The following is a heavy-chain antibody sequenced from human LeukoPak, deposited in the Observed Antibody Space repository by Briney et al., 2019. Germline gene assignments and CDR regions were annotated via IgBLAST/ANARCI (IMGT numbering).Heavy chain of an antibody. J-gene: IGHJ5*02. D-gene: IGHD2-2*01. CDR3: AGAYCSSTSCYRLDWFDP. CDR2: IYTIGST. V-gene: IGHV4-4*09. Sequence: SETLSLTCTVSGGSISSYYWSWIRQPPGKGLEGIGYIYTIGSTNYNPSLKSRVTISVDTSKNQFSLKLSSVTAADTAVYYCAGAYCSSTSCYRLDWFDPWGQGTLVTVSS. CDR1: GGSISSYY.